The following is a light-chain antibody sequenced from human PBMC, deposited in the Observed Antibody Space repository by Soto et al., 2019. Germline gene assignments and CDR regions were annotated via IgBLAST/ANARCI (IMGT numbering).Light chain of an antibody. Sequence: QSVLTQPASVSGSPGQSVTISCAGTSSDVGGYNFVSWYQQHPGKAPQLMIYDVSSRPSGASNRFSGSKSGNTASLTISGLQAEDEADYYCSSYTSSYTYVFGTGTKVTVL. CDR3: SSYTSSYTYV. V-gene: IGLV2-14*03. J-gene: IGLJ1*01. CDR1: SSDVGGYNF. CDR2: DVS.